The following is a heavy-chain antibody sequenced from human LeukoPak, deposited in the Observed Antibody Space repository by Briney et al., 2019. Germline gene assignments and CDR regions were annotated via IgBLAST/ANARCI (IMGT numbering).Heavy chain of an antibody. CDR3: ARGGYGGNSAYYYYYGMDV. CDR1: GGSISSYY. V-gene: IGHV4-59*01. D-gene: IGHD4-23*01. Sequence: SQTLSLTCTVSGGSISSYYWSWIRQPPGKGLEWIGYIYYSGSTNYNPSLKSRVTISVDTSKNQFSLKLSSVTAADTPVYYCARGGYGGNSAYYYYYGMDVWGQGTTVTVSS. CDR2: IYYSGST. J-gene: IGHJ6*02.